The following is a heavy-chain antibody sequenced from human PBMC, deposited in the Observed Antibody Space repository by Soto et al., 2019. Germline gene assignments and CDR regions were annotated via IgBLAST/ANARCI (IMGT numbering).Heavy chain of an antibody. J-gene: IGHJ6*02. V-gene: IGHV1-69*01. Sequence: QVQLVQSGAEVKKPGSSVKVSCKASGGTFGSYAISWVRQAPGQGLEWMGGIIPIPGTANYAQKFQGRVTLAADESTSTAYMELSSLRSEDTAVYYCARSQGSSTSLEIYYYYYYGMDVWGQGTTVNVSS. D-gene: IGHD2-2*01. CDR1: GGTFGSYA. CDR2: IIPIPGTA. CDR3: ARSQGSSTSLEIYYYYYYGMDV.